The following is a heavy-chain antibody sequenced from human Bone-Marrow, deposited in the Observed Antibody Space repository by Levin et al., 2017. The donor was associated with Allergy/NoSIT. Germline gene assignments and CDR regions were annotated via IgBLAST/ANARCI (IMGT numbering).Heavy chain of an antibody. CDR1: GFTFSSYA. CDR2: ISGSGGST. J-gene: IGHJ4*02. CDR3: AKDMGRNYGKYYFDY. V-gene: IGHV3-23*01. D-gene: IGHD1-7*01. Sequence: GESLKISCAASGFTFSSYAMSWVRQAPGKGLEWVSAISGSGGSTYYADSVKGRFTISRDNSKNTLYLQMNSLRAEDTAVYYCAKDMGRNYGKYYFDYWGQGTLVTVSS.